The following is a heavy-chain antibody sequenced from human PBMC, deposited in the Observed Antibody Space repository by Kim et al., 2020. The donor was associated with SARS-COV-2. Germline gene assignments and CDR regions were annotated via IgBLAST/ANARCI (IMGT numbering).Heavy chain of an antibody. CDR3: ARVQLYYYDSSGYAELYYYDGMDV. V-gene: IGHV1-69*13. CDR1: GGTFSSYA. CDR2: IIPIFGTA. D-gene: IGHD3-22*01. Sequence: SVKVSCKASGGTFSSYAISWVRQAPGQGLEWMGGIIPIFGTANYAQKFQGRVTITADESTSTAYMELSSLRSEDTAVYYCARVQLYYYDSSGYAELYYYDGMDVWGQGTTVTVSS. J-gene: IGHJ6*02.